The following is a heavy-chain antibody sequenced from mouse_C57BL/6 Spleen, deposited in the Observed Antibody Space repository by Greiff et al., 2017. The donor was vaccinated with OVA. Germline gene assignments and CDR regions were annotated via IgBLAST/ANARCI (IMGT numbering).Heavy chain of an antibody. CDR3: ARDGYDGGYYYAMDY. CDR1: GYTFTSYW. J-gene: IGHJ4*01. CDR2: IHPNSGST. V-gene: IGHV1-64*01. D-gene: IGHD2-2*01. Sequence: QVQLQQPGAELVKPGASVKLSCKASGYTFTSYWLHWVKQRPGHGLEWIGMIHPNSGSTNYNEKFKSQATLPVDQSSSTAYMQLSSMTSEDSAVYYCARDGYDGGYYYAMDYWGQGTSVTVSS.